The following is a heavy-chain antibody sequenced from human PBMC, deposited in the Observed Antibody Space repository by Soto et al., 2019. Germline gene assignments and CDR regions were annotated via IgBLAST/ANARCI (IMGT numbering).Heavy chain of an antibody. V-gene: IGHV3-23*01. CDR3: AKDAVAIAAAGSTSFDY. CDR1: GFTFSSYA. D-gene: IGHD6-13*01. Sequence: LRLSCAASGFTFSSYAMSWVRQAPGKGLEWVSAISGSGGSTYYADSVKGRFTISRDNSKNTLYLQMNSLRAEDTAVYYCAKDAVAIAAAGSTSFDYWGQGTLVTVSS. J-gene: IGHJ4*02. CDR2: ISGSGGST.